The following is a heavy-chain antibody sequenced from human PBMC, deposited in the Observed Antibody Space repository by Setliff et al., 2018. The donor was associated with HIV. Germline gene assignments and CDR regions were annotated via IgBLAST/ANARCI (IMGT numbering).Heavy chain of an antibody. CDR3: ARDEPTGGIDY. J-gene: IGHJ4*02. V-gene: IGHV3-11*04. D-gene: IGHD3-16*01. CDR2: ISSTGNTI. CDR1: GFSFTDAW. Sequence: GGSLRLSCAASGFSFTDAWMSWVRQAPGKGLEWVSHISSTGNTIYYADSVKGRFTISRDNAKNSLYLQMNSLRAEDTAVYYCARDEPTGGIDYWGQGTLVTVSS.